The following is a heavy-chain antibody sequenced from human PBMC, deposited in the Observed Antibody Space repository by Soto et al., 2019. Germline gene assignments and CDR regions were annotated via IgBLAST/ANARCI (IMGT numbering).Heavy chain of an antibody. CDR3: ARPPNIVVVVAADYGMDV. CDR1: GYTFTSYA. CDR2: INAGNGNT. D-gene: IGHD2-15*01. J-gene: IGHJ6*02. Sequence: ASVKVSCKASGYTFTSYAMHWVRQAPGQRLEWMGWINAGNGNTKYSQKFQGRVTITRDTSASTAYMELSSLRSEDTAVYYCARPPNIVVVVAADYGMDVWGQGPTVTVSS. V-gene: IGHV1-3*01.